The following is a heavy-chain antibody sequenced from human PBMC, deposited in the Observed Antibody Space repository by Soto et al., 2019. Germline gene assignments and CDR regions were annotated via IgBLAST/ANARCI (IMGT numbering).Heavy chain of an antibody. CDR3: ARDQRVAAGGNGMDV. CDR1: EFTFSSYE. D-gene: IGHD3-16*01. V-gene: IGHV3-48*03. J-gene: IGHJ6*02. Sequence: GGSLRLSCVASEFTFSSYEMNWVRQAPGKGLEWVSYISSSGTSIYYTDSVKGRFTISRDNAKNSLYLQMNSLRAEDTAVYYCARDQRVAAGGNGMDVWGQGTTVTVSS. CDR2: ISSSGTSI.